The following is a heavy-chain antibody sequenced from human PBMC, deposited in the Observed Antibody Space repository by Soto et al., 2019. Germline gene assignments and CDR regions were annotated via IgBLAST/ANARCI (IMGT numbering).Heavy chain of an antibody. V-gene: IGHV5-10-1*01. D-gene: IGHD6-6*01. CDR3: ARHQEIAARPIENWSDP. Sequence: GESLKISCKGSGYSFTSYWISWVRQMPGKGLEWMGRIDPSDSYTNYSPSFQGHVTISADKSISTAYLQWSSLKASDTAMYYCARHQEIAARPIENWSDPWGQGTLVTVSS. CDR2: IDPSDSYT. J-gene: IGHJ5*02. CDR1: GYSFTSYW.